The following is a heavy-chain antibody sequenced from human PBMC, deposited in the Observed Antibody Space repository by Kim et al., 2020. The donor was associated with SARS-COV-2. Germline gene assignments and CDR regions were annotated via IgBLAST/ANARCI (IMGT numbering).Heavy chain of an antibody. J-gene: IGHJ4*02. CDR3: ARRPGFHRNYFDS. Sequence: YGDSVKGRFTISRDNSKNTVYLQMGSLRAEDTAVYYCARRPGFHRNYFDSWGQGALVSVSS. V-gene: IGHV3-23*01. D-gene: IGHD1-1*01.